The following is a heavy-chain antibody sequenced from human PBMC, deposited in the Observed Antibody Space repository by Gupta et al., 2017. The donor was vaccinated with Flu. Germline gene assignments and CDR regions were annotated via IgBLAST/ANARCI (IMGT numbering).Heavy chain of an antibody. CDR1: GFSLSTNKVG. D-gene: IGHD3-10*01. CDR2: IYWDDDK. J-gene: IGHJ4*02. CDR3: AYTSVFTSLATFDY. Sequence: QITLKESGPTLVKPTQTLTLTCTFSGFSLSTNKVGLGWIRQPPGKALECLALIYWDDDKRYNPSLQSRLTITKDTSKNQVVLTMTNMDPVDTGTYYCAYTSVFTSLATFDYWGQGTLVTVSS. V-gene: IGHV2-5*02.